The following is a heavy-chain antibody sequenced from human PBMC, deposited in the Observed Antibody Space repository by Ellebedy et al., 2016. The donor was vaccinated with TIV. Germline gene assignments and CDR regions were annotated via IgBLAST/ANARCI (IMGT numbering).Heavy chain of an antibody. Sequence: GESLKISCAASGFTFSDHYMDWVRQAPGKGLIWVSRLMSDGRNTTYADSVKGRFTISRDNAKNTLYLQMHSLRAEDAAVYYCARGRYYGLDVWGQGTTVTVSS. CDR1: GFTFSDHY. CDR2: LMSDGRNT. J-gene: IGHJ6*02. CDR3: ARGRYYGLDV. V-gene: IGHV3-74*01.